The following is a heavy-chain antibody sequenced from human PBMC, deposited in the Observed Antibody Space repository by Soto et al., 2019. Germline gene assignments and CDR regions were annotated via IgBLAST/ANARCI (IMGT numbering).Heavy chain of an antibody. D-gene: IGHD3-3*01. J-gene: IGHJ4*02. CDR3: AVRLTRAASVDY. V-gene: IGHV3-66*01. CDR2: IYSGGST. Sequence: GGSLRLSCAASGFTVSSNYMSWVRQAPGKGLEWVSVIYSGGSTYYADSVKGRFTISRDNSKNTLYLQMDSLRAEDTAIYYCAVRLTRAASVDYWGRGTRVTVPS. CDR1: GFTVSSNY.